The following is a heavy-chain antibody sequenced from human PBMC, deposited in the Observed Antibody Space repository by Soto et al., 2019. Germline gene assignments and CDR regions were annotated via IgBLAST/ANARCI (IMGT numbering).Heavy chain of an antibody. CDR1: GFPFSSYA. Sequence: EVQLLESGGGLVQPGGSPRLSCAASGFPFSSYAMSWVRQAPGKGLEWVSSVGVSGDTYYADSVEGRFIISRDNSENTVNLQMNSLRAEDTAIYYCGKNYYFDNWGQGTLVTVSS. CDR2: VGVSGDT. J-gene: IGHJ4*02. V-gene: IGHV3-23*01. CDR3: GKNYYFDN.